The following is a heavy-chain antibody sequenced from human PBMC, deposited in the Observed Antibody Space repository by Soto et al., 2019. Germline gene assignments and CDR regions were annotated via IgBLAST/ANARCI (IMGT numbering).Heavy chain of an antibody. CDR2: IIPILGIA. Sequence: ASVKVSCKASGGTFSSYTISWVRQAPGQGLEWMGRIIPILGIANYAQKFQGRVTITADKSTSTAYMELSSLRSEDTAVYYCASLLHLKILSYYMDVWGKGTTVTVSS. V-gene: IGHV1-69*02. CDR1: GGTFSSYT. J-gene: IGHJ6*03. CDR3: ASLLHLKILSYYMDV.